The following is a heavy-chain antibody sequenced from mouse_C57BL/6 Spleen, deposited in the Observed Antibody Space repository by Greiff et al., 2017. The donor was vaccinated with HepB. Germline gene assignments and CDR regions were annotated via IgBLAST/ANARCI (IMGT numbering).Heavy chain of an antibody. V-gene: IGHV1-64*01. Sequence: QVQLQQPGAELVKPGASVKLSCKASGYTFTSYWMHWVKQRPGQGLEWIGMIHPNSGSTNYNEKFKSKATLTVDKSSSTAYMQLSSLTSEDSAVYYSARAYYDYGAWFAYWGQGTLVTVSA. CDR1: GYTFTSYW. CDR3: ARAYYDYGAWFAY. D-gene: IGHD2-4*01. CDR2: IHPNSGST. J-gene: IGHJ3*01.